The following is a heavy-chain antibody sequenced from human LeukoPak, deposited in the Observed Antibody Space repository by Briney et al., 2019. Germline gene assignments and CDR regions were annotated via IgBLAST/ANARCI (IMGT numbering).Heavy chain of an antibody. J-gene: IGHJ5*02. CDR3: ATPSSHGSSWAFDP. D-gene: IGHD6-13*01. CDR2: IYYSGST. Sequence: SETLSLTCTVSGGSISSYYWSWIRQPPGKGLEWIGYIYYSGSTNYNPSLKSRVTISVDTSKNQFSLKLSSVTAADTAVYYCATPSSHGSSWAFDPWGQGTLVTVSS. V-gene: IGHV4-59*01. CDR1: GGSISSYY.